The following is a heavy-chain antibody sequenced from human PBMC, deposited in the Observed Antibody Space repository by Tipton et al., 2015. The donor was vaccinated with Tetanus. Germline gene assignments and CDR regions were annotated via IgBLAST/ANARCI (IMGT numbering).Heavy chain of an antibody. V-gene: IGHV4-30-2*01. Sequence: LRLSCSVSDDSFSNGDYTWSWIRQPPGKGLEWIGFIHNSGSPYYTPSLRSRVTISIDRSKNHFSLKVISLTAADTAVYFCARANYDFSMKGPFDPWGQGLMVVVSA. CDR1: DDSFSNGDYT. CDR2: IHNSGSP. CDR3: ARANYDFSMKGPFDP. D-gene: IGHD3-3*01. J-gene: IGHJ5*02.